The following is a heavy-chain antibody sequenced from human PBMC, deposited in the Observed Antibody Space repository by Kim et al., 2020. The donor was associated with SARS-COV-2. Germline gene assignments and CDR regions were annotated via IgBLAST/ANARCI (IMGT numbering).Heavy chain of an antibody. CDR3: ARDKKGLTIQYYYYYMDV. CDR2: INHSGST. CDR1: GGSFSGYY. D-gene: IGHD3-3*01. V-gene: IGHV4-34*01. Sequence: SETLSLTCAVYGGSFSGYYWSWIRQPPGKGLEWIGEINHSGSTNYNPSLKSRVTISVDTSKNQFSLKLSSVTAADTAVYYCARDKKGLTIQYYYYYMDV. J-gene: IGHJ6*03.